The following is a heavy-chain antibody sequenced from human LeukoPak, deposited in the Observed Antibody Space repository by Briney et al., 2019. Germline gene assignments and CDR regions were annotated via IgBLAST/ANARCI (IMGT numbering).Heavy chain of an antibody. CDR3: ARDDGYNKLNFDY. CDR2: IIPILGIA. J-gene: IGHJ4*02. Sequence: ASVKVSCKASGGTFSSYAISWVRQAPGQGLEWMGRIIPILGIANYAQKFQGRVTITADKSTSTAYMELSSLRSEDTAVYYCARDDGYNKLNFDYWGQGTLVTVSS. D-gene: IGHD5-24*01. CDR1: GGTFSSYA. V-gene: IGHV1-69*04.